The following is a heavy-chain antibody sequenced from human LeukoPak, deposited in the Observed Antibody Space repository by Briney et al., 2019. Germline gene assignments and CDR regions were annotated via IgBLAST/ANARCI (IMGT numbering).Heavy chain of an antibody. CDR1: GFTFSSYG. Sequence: PGGSLRLSCAASGFTFSSYGMHWVRQAPGKGLEWVAVIWYDGSNKYYADSVKGRFTISRDNSKNTLYLQMNSLRAEDTAVYYCARDEGLDPYYFDYWGQGTLVTGSS. CDR3: ARDEGLDPYYFDY. V-gene: IGHV3-33*01. D-gene: IGHD3/OR15-3a*01. J-gene: IGHJ4*02. CDR2: IWYDGSNK.